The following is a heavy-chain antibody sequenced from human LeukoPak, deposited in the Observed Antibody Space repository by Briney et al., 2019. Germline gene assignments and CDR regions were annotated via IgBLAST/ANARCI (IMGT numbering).Heavy chain of an antibody. J-gene: IGHJ4*02. CDR1: SGSISASNYY. D-gene: IGHD5-18*01. Sequence: SETLSLTCTVSSGSISASNYYWGWVRQPPGKALEWIGNIFYSGSTYYSPSLKSRVTISVDTSKNQFSLKLSSVTAADTAVYYCARHRYSYGTPDFDYWGQGTLVTVSS. V-gene: IGHV4-39*01. CDR3: ARHRYSYGTPDFDY. CDR2: IFYSGST.